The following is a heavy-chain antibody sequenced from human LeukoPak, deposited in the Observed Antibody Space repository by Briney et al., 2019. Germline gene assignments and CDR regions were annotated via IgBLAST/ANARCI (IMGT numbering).Heavy chain of an antibody. CDR2: ISSSSYT. V-gene: IGHV3-11*06. Sequence: GGSLRLSCAASGFTFSDYYMSWIRQAPGKGLEWVSYISSSSYTNYAGSVKGRFTISRDNAKNSLYLQMNSLRAEDTAVYYCARVEDYYDSSGPDYWGQGTLVTVSS. CDR1: GFTFSDYY. D-gene: IGHD3-22*01. CDR3: ARVEDYYDSSGPDY. J-gene: IGHJ4*02.